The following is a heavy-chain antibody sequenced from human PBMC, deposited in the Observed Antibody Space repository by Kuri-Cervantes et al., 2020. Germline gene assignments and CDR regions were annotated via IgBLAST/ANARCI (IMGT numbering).Heavy chain of an antibody. CDR3: ARVEFGVTLVQGAFDY. CDR2: IHHSGST. J-gene: IGHJ4*02. D-gene: IGHD3-10*01. V-gene: IGHV4-34*01. Sequence: GSLRLSCAVYGGSFSGYYWSWIRQPPGKGMEWIGEIHHSGSTNYKPTLKSRVSISVDKSKNQFSLKLSSVTAAATAVYFCARVEFGVTLVQGAFDYWGRGTLVTVSS. CDR1: GGSFSGYY.